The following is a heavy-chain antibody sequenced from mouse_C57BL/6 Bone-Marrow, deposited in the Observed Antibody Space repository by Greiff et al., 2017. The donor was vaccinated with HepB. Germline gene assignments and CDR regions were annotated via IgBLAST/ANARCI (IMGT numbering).Heavy chain of an antibody. Sequence: DVMLVESGGDLVKPGGSLKLSCAASGFTFSSYGMSWVRQTPDKRLEWVATISSGGSYTYYPDSVKGRFTISRDNAKNTLYLQMSSLKSEDTAMYCCARKRGFDVWGTGTTVTVSS. CDR3: ARKRGFDV. V-gene: IGHV5-6*02. CDR2: ISSGGSYT. J-gene: IGHJ1*03. CDR1: GFTFSSYG.